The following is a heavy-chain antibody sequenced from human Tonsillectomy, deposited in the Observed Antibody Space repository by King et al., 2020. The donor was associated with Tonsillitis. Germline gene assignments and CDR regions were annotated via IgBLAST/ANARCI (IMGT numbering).Heavy chain of an antibody. CDR3: AKGRGSHYCGMDV. CDR2: ISSSSSYI. Sequence: VQLVESGGGLVKPGGSLRLSCAASGFTFSSYSMNWVRQAPGKGLEWVSSISSSSSYIWYADSVKGRFTMSRDNAENSLYLQMNSLRAEETAVYYCAKGRGSHYCGMDVWGQGTTVTVSS. J-gene: IGHJ6*02. D-gene: IGHD2-15*01. CDR1: GFTFSSYS. V-gene: IGHV3-21*01.